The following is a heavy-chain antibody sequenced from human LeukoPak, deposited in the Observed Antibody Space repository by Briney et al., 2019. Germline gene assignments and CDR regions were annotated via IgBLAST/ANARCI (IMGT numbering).Heavy chain of an antibody. CDR3: ATGSSPQLDY. CDR2: IHSSGST. V-gene: IGHV4-61*02. Sequence: PSETLSLTCTVSGGSISSGGYYWSWIRQPAGKGLEYLGRIHSSGSTNYNPSLTSRVTISRDTSKNHYSLKLSSVTATDTAVYYCATGSSPQLDYWGQGTLVTVSS. CDR1: GGSISSGGYY. J-gene: IGHJ4*02. D-gene: IGHD1-26*01.